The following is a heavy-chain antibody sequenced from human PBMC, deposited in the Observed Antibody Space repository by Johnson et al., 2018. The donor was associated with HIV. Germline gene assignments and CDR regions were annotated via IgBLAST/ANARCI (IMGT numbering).Heavy chain of an antibody. CDR3: GRHRDDAFDI. J-gene: IGHJ3*02. Sequence: QVQLVESGGGLVKPGGSLRLSCAASVFTFSDYYMSWIRQAPGKGLEWVSDISSRGSIIYYADSVKGRFTISRDNAENSLYLQMNNLRAEDTAVYYCGRHRDDAFDIWGQGTMVTVSS. D-gene: IGHD2-21*02. CDR1: VFTFSDYY. CDR2: ISSRGSII. V-gene: IGHV3-11*04.